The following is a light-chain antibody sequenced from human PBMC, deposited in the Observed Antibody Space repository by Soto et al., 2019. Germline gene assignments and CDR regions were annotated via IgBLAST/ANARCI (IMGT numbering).Light chain of an antibody. Sequence: DIVMTQSPDSLAVSLGQRATINCKSSQSVLYSSNNKNYVAWYQQKPGQPPKLLFYWASTRESGVPDRSSGSGSGTDFTLTVSSLQAEDVAVYYCQQYYSIPYTFGQGTKLEIK. J-gene: IGKJ2*01. CDR2: WAS. V-gene: IGKV4-1*01. CDR1: QSVLYSSNNKNY. CDR3: QQYYSIPYT.